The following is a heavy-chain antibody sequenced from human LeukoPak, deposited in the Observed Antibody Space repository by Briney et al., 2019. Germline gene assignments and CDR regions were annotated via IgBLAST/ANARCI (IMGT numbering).Heavy chain of an antibody. Sequence: PSETLSLTCTVSSSSINRNDWSWIRQPPGKGLEWIGEINHSGSTNYNPSLKSRVTVSADPSKAQFSLKLTSVTAADTAVYYCATRGDYSDTSGNSYDALDIWGQGTMVTVSS. CDR1: SSSINRND. J-gene: IGHJ3*02. V-gene: IGHV4-34*01. D-gene: IGHD3-22*01. CDR3: ATRGDYSDTSGNSYDALDI. CDR2: INHSGST.